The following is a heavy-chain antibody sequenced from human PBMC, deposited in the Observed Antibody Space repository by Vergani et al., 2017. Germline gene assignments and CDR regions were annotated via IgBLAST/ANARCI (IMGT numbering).Heavy chain of an antibody. CDR3: ARSLLRATITTFDY. CDR1: GGTFSSYA. D-gene: IGHD5-24*01. V-gene: IGHV1-69*12. J-gene: IGHJ4*02. Sequence: QVQLVQSGAEVKKPGSSVKVSCKASGGTFSSYAISWVRQAPGQGLEWMGGIIPIFGTAHYAQKFQGRVTITADESTSTAYMELSSLRSEDPAVSYCARSLLRATITTFDYWGQGTLVTVSS. CDR2: IIPIFGTA.